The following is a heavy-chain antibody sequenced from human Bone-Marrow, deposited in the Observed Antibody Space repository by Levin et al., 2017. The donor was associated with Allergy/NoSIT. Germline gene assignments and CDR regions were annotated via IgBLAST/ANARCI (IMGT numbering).Heavy chain of an antibody. J-gene: IGHJ3*02. CDR1: GFSFNKYG. Sequence: GGSLRLSCAGSGFSFNKYGVHWVRQAPGKGLEWLAVILYDGGNKHYGDSVKGRFSIPRDNSKNTVYLQMNSLRAEDTAVYYCARWGAAAGMDDAFDMWGQGTLVTVSS. CDR2: ILYDGGNK. D-gene: IGHD6-13*01. V-gene: IGHV3-33*01. CDR3: ARWGAAAGMDDAFDM.